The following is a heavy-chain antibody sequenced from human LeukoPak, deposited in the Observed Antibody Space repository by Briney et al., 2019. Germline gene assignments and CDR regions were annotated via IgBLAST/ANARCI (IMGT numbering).Heavy chain of an antibody. CDR2: IIPIFGTA. Sequence: SVKVSCKASGGTFSSYAVSWVRQAPGQGLEWMGGIIPIFGTANYAQKFQGRVTITADESTSTAYMELSSLRSEDTAVYYCARETPYSSGSCMDVWGQGTTVTVSS. D-gene: IGHD6-19*01. J-gene: IGHJ6*02. CDR1: GGTFSSYA. CDR3: ARETPYSSGSCMDV. V-gene: IGHV1-69*13.